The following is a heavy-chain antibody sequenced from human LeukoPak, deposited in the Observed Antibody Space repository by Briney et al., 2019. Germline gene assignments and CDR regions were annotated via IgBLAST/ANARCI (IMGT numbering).Heavy chain of an antibody. V-gene: IGHV4-39*07. CDR3: ARVMRLVAHIYMDV. Sequence: NPSETLSLTCSVSGGSITTSSYYWGWIRQPPGKGLEWIGYIYHSGSTYYNPSLKSRVTISVDRSKNQFSLKLSSVTAADTAVYYCARVMRLVAHIYMDVWGKGTTVTVSS. D-gene: IGHD2-15*01. J-gene: IGHJ6*03. CDR1: GGSITTSSYY. CDR2: IYHSGST.